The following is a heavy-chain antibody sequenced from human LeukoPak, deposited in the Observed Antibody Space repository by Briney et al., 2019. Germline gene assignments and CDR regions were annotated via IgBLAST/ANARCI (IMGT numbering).Heavy chain of an antibody. J-gene: IGHJ6*02. CDR3: ARSLNRLLWLGEPAVGMDV. CDR2: ISGSGDNT. Sequence: GGSLRLSCAASGFTFSSYSMNWVRQAPGKGLEWVSAISGSGDNTYYADSVKGRFTISRDNSKNTLYLQMNSLRAEDTAVYYCARSLNRLLWLGEPAVGMDVWGQGTTVTVSS. V-gene: IGHV3-23*01. CDR1: GFTFSSYS. D-gene: IGHD3-10*01.